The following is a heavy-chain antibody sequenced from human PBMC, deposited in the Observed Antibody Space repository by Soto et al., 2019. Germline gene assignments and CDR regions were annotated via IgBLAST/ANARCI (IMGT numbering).Heavy chain of an antibody. CDR3: ARDPTIFGVVQNYGMDV. CDR2: ISAYNGIT. Sequence: QVQLVQSGAEVKKPGASVKVSCKASGYTFTSYGISWVRQAPGQGLEWMGWISAYNGITNYAQKLQGRVTMTTDTSTSTAYMELRSLRADDTAVYYCARDPTIFGVVQNYGMDVLGQGTTVTVSS. D-gene: IGHD3-3*01. V-gene: IGHV1-18*01. J-gene: IGHJ6*02. CDR1: GYTFTSYG.